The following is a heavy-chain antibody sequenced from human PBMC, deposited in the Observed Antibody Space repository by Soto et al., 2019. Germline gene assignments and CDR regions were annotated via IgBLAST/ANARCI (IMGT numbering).Heavy chain of an antibody. D-gene: IGHD3-3*01. J-gene: IGHJ6*03. CDR1: GFTSSSYW. CDR2: INSDGSST. V-gene: IGHV3-74*01. Sequence: GGSLRLSCAASGFTSSSYWMHWVRQAPGKGLVWVSRINSDGSSTSYADSVKGRFTISRDNAKNTLYLQMNSLRAEDTAVYYCARDNGDFWSGGYYYYYYMDVWGKGTTVTVSS. CDR3: ARDNGDFWSGGYYYYYYMDV.